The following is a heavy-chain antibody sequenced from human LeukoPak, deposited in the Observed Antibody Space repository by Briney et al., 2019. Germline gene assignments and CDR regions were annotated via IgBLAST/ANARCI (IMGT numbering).Heavy chain of an antibody. J-gene: IGHJ5*02. CDR1: GFTFSRYA. D-gene: IGHD6-19*01. V-gene: IGHV3-23*01. CDR2: ISGSGDST. CDR3: AKGYTSGWFPWFDP. Sequence: GGSLRLSCAASGFTFSRYAMSWVRQAPGKGLEWVSGISGSGDSTYNADSVKGQFSISRDNSKNTMYLQMNSLRAEDTAVYYCAKGYTSGWFPWFDPWGQGTLVTVSS.